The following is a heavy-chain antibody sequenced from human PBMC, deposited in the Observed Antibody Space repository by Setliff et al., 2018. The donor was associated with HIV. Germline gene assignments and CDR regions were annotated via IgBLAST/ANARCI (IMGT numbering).Heavy chain of an antibody. J-gene: IGHJ4*02. D-gene: IGHD1-26*01. CDR3: TAVREG. CDR1: GFSFTNAW. V-gene: IGHV3-15*01. Sequence: GGSLRLSCAASGFSFTNAWMSWVRQAPGKGLEWVGRIKSKADGGTTDYAAPVKGRFTTSRDDSKNTLYLQLNSLKTEDTALYYCTAVREGWGQGTLVTVSS. CDR2: IKSKADGGTT.